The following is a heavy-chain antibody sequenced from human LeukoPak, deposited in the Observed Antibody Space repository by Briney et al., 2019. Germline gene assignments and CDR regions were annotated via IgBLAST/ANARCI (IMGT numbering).Heavy chain of an antibody. CDR1: GASFSDRY. CDR2: IDQSRST. V-gene: IGHV4-34*01. Sequence: SETLSLTCAVYGASFSDRYWTWIRQPPGNGLEWIGEIDQSRSTKCNPSLKGRVTISLDTSKNQFSLDLTSVTAANTAIYYCAASSQLGSYNWFDPWGQGTPVTVSS. CDR3: AASSQLGSYNWFDP. D-gene: IGHD1-1*01. J-gene: IGHJ5*02.